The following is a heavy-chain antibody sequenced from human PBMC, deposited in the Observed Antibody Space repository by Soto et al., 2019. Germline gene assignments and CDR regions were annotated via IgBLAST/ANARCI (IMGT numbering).Heavy chain of an antibody. CDR2: ISGSGGST. V-gene: IGHV3-23*01. CDR3: ARDAYDSSGYYLGIDAFDI. D-gene: IGHD3-22*01. CDR1: GFTFSSYA. Sequence: GGSLRLSCAASGFTFSSYAMSWVRQAPGKGLEWVSAISGSGGSTYYADSVKGRFTISRDNSKNTLYLQINSLRAEDTAVYYCARDAYDSSGYYLGIDAFDIWGQGTMVTVSS. J-gene: IGHJ3*02.